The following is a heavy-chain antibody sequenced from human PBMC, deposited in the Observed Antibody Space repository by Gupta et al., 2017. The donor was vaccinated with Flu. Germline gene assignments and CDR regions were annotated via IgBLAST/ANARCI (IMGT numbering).Heavy chain of an antibody. CDR1: SVSSSY. Sequence: SVSSSYMSWVRQAPGKGLEWVSTIYSGGSTQYADAVRGRFTISIDDSKNTLYLQLNNLRGDDTALDYWARDESREPALFYWGQGTLVTVSS. V-gene: IGHV3-53*01. J-gene: IGHJ1*01. CDR2: IYSGGST. CDR3: ARDESREPALFY. D-gene: IGHD1-1*01.